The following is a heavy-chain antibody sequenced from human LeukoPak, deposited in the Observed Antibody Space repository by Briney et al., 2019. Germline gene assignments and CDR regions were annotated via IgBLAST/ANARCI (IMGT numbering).Heavy chain of an antibody. V-gene: IGHV3-30*18. J-gene: IGHJ4*02. CDR2: ISYDGSNK. Sequence: GGSLRLSCAASGFTFSSYGMHWVRQAPGKGLEWVAVISYDGSNKYYADSVKGRFTISRDNSKNTLYLQMNSLRAEDTAVYYCAKDNPSDWVYWGQGTLVTVSS. CDR1: GFTFSSYG. D-gene: IGHD2-21*01. CDR3: AKDNPSDWVY.